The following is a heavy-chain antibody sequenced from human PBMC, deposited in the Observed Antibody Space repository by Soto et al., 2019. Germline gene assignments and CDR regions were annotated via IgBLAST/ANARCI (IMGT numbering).Heavy chain of an antibody. D-gene: IGHD3-10*01. J-gene: IGHJ3*02. Sequence: SVKVSCKASGGTFSSYTISWVRQAPGQGLEWMGRIIPILGIANYAQKFQGRVTITADKSTSTAYMELSSLRSEDTAVYYCATNPGYYGSGSYVAFDIWGQGTMVTVSS. V-gene: IGHV1-69*02. CDR3: ATNPGYYGSGSYVAFDI. CDR1: GGTFSSYT. CDR2: IIPILGIA.